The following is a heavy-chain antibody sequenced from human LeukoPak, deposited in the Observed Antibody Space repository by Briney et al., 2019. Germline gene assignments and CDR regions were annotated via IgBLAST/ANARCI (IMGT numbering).Heavy chain of an antibody. CDR3: AKASYYDSLGSYPYYFDY. J-gene: IGHJ4*02. CDR2: ISGSGGST. Sequence: GGSLRLSCATSGFIFSDYYMSWIRQAPGKGLEWVSTISGSGGSTYYADSVKGRFTLSRDNSKNTLYLQMNSLRAEDTAVYYCAKASYYDSLGSYPYYFDYWGQGTLVTVSS. D-gene: IGHD3-22*01. CDR1: GFIFSDYY. V-gene: IGHV3-23*01.